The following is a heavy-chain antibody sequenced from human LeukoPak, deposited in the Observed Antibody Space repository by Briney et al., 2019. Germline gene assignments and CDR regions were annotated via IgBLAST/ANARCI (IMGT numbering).Heavy chain of an antibody. CDR3: AKVDSSGYLGRRTEYFQH. Sequence: QPGGSLRLSCGASGFIFSNYAMSWVRQAPGKGLEWVSAISGSGVYTYYADSVKGRFTISRDNSKNMIYLQMNSLRAEDTAVYYCAKVDSSGYLGRRTEYFQHWGQGTLVTVSS. V-gene: IGHV3-23*01. D-gene: IGHD3-22*01. J-gene: IGHJ1*01. CDR2: ISGSGVYT. CDR1: GFIFSNYA.